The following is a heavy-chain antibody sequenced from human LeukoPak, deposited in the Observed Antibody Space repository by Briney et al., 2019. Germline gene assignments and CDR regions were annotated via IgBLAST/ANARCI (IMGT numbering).Heavy chain of an antibody. CDR2: IYYSGST. J-gene: IGHJ4*02. CDR3: ASLYCSSVRCYPPH. CDR1: GGSISSYY. V-gene: IGHV4-59*01. Sequence: SEALSLTCTVSGGSISSYYWSWIRQPPGKGLEWIGYIYYSGSTYYNPSLKSRVTISADTSKNQFSLRVTSVTAADTAVYYCASLYCSSVRCYPPHWGQGTLVTVSS. D-gene: IGHD2-2*01.